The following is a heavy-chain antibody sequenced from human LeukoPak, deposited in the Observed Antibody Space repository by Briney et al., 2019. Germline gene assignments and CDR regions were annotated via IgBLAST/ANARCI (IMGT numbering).Heavy chain of an antibody. CDR2: INHSGST. CDR1: GGSFSGYY. CDR3: ARWSKRITMVRGVIVSGFVFDY. V-gene: IGHV4-34*01. J-gene: IGHJ4*02. D-gene: IGHD3-10*01. Sequence: SETLSLTCAVYGGSFSGYYWSWIRQPPGKGLEWIGEINHSGSTNYNPPLKSRVTISVDTSKNQFSLKLSSVTAADTAVYYCARWSKRITMVRGVIVSGFVFDYWGQGTPVTVSS.